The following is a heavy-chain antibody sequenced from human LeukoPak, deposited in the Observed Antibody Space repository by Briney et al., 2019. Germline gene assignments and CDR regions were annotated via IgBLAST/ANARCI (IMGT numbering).Heavy chain of an antibody. J-gene: IGHJ5*02. D-gene: IGHD6-19*01. CDR3: AREAVPRYSSGWYNWFDP. Sequence: GASVKVSCKASGYTFTSYGISWVRQAPGQGLEWVGWISAYNGNTNYAQKLQGRVTMTTDTSTSTAYMELRSLRSDDTAVYYCAREAVPRYSSGWYNWFDPWGQGTLVTVSS. CDR2: ISAYNGNT. V-gene: IGHV1-18*01. CDR1: GYTFTSYG.